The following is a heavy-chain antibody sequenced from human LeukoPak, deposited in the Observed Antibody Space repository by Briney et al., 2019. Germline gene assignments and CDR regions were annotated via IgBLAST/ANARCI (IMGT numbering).Heavy chain of an antibody. CDR2: IYTSGST. D-gene: IGHD3-10*01. J-gene: IGHJ4*02. V-gene: IGHV4-61*02. Sequence: PSETLSLTCTVSGGSISSGSYYWSWIRQPAGTGLEWIGRIYTSGSTNYNPSLKSRVTISVDTSKNQFSLKLSSVTAADTAVYYCARDRRMGYYGSGSYAFDYWGQGTLVTVSS. CDR3: ARDRRMGYYGSGSYAFDY. CDR1: GGSISSGSYY.